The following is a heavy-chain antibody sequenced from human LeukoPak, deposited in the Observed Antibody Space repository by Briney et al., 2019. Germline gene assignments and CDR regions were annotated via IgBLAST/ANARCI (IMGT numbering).Heavy chain of an antibody. CDR1: GYTFTSYG. J-gene: IGHJ6*03. CDR3: ARARYYYDSSGYYGAWYYYYMDV. Sequence: GASVKVSCKASGYTFTSYGISWVRQAPGQGLEWMGWISAYNGNTNYAQKLQGRVTMTTDTSTSTAYMELRSLRSDDTAVYYCARARYYYDSSGYYGAWYYYYMDVWGKGTTVTISS. CDR2: ISAYNGNT. V-gene: IGHV1-18*01. D-gene: IGHD3-22*01.